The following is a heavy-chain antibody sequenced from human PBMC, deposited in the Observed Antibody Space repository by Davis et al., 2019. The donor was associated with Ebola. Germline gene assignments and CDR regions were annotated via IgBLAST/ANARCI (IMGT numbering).Heavy chain of an antibody. CDR3: ARGDYDILTGYYSN. Sequence: AASVKVSCKASGYTFTSYAMNWVRQAPGQGLEWMGWINTNTGNPTYAQGFTGRFVFSLDTFVSTAYLQISSLKAEDTAVYYCARGDYDILTGYYSNWSQGTLVTVSS. CDR2: INTNTGNP. CDR1: GYTFTSYA. J-gene: IGHJ4*02. D-gene: IGHD3-9*01. V-gene: IGHV7-4-1*02.